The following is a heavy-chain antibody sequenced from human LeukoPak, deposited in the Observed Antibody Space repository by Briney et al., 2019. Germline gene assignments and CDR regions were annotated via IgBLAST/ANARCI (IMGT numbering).Heavy chain of an antibody. CDR2: ISWNSGSI. CDR3: AKDRRNDFDY. V-gene: IGHV3-9*01. Sequence: GRSRRLSCAASGFTFDDYTMHWVRQAPGKGLEWVSGISWNSGSIGYADSVKGRFTISRDNAKNSLYLQMNSLRGDDTALYYCAKDRRNDFDYWGQGTLVTVSS. D-gene: IGHD1-14*01. CDR1: GFTFDDYT. J-gene: IGHJ4*02.